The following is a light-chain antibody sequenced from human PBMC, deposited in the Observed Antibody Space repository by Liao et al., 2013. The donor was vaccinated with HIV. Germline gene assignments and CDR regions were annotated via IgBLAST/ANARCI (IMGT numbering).Light chain of an antibody. J-gene: IGLJ3*02. V-gene: IGLV3-1*01. CDR3: QAWDNYSWV. Sequence: YELTQPPSVSVSPGQTASVTCSGDKLGDKYVSWYQQRPGQPPILVIYEDTKRPSGIPDRFSGSNSGNTATLTISGSQPMDEADYYCQAWDNYSWVFGGGTVLAVL. CDR1: KLGDKY. CDR2: EDT.